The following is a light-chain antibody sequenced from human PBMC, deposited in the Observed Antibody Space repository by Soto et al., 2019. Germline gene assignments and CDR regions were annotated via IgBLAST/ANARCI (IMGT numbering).Light chain of an antibody. CDR3: SSYTSSTTLVV. J-gene: IGLJ2*01. CDR2: DVT. V-gene: IGLV2-14*01. CDR1: SSDVGAYNY. Sequence: QSALTQPASVSGSPGQSITISCTGTSSDVGAYNYVSWYQQYPGKAPKLMIYDVTHRPSGVSLRFSGSKSGNTASLTISGLQAEDEADYYCSSYTSSTTLVVFGGGTKLTVL.